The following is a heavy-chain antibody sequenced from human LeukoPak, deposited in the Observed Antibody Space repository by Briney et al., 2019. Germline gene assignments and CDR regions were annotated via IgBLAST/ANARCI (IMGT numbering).Heavy chain of an antibody. CDR2: ISSSGGST. J-gene: IGHJ3*02. CDR3: AKVSTVVPAVLRGAFDI. D-gene: IGHD2-2*01. CDR1: GFTVSSDY. Sequence: GGSLRLSCAASGFTVSSDYMSWVRQAPGKGLEWVSGISSSGGSTYYPDSVKGRFIISRDNSKNTLYLQMNSLRAEDTAIYYCAKVSTVVPAVLRGAFDIWGQGTMVTVSS. V-gene: IGHV3-23*01.